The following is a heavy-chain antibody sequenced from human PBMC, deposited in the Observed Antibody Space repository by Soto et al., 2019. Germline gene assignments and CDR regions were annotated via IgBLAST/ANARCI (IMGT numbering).Heavy chain of an antibody. D-gene: IGHD6-13*01. CDR2: MNPNSGNT. Sequence: QVQLVQSGAEVKKPGASVKVSGKASGYTFTSYDINWVRQAPGQGLEWMGWMNPNSGNTGYAQKFQGRVTMTRNTSISTAYRELSSLRSEDTAVYYCARRGYSSSWYYYYYYGMDVWGQGTTVTVSS. CDR3: ARRGYSSSWYYYYYYGMDV. J-gene: IGHJ6*02. V-gene: IGHV1-8*01. CDR1: GYTFTSYD.